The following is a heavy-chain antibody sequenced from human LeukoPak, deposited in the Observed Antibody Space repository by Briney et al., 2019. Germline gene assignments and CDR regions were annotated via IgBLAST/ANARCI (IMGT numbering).Heavy chain of an antibody. CDR1: GYTFTGYY. V-gene: IGHV1-2*04. Sequence: ASVTVSCTASGYTFTGYYMHWVRQAPGQGLEWMGWINPNSGGTNYAQKFQGWVTMTRDTSISTAYMELSRLRSDDTAVYYCARGGSGSYLSPAFYGMDVWGKGTTVTVSS. CDR2: INPNSGGT. J-gene: IGHJ6*04. D-gene: IGHD3-10*01. CDR3: ARGGSGSYLSPAFYGMDV.